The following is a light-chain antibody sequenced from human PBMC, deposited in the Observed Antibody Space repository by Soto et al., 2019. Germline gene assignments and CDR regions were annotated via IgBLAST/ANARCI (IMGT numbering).Light chain of an antibody. CDR1: QSVSSSY. CDR3: QLYGSSPSWT. J-gene: IGKJ1*01. V-gene: IGKV3-20*01. Sequence: EIVLTQSPGTLSLSPGERATLSCRASQSVSSSYLAWYQQTPGQAPRLLIYGASSMATGIPDRFSGSGSGTDFTLTISRLEPEAFEVYYFQLYGSSPSWTFGQGTKVEIK. CDR2: GAS.